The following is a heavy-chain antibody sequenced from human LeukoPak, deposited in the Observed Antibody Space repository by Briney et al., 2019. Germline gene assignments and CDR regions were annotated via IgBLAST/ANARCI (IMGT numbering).Heavy chain of an antibody. V-gene: IGHV1-69*05. CDR1: GGTFSSYA. J-gene: IGHJ4*02. D-gene: IGHD1-26*01. CDR2: IIPIFGTA. CDR3: ATHSGSYYYFDY. Sequence: ASVKVSCKASGGTFSSYAISWVRRAPGQGLEWMGGIIPIFGTANYAQKFQGRVTITTDESTSTAYMELSSLRSEDTAVYYCATHSGSYYYFDYWGQGTLVTVSS.